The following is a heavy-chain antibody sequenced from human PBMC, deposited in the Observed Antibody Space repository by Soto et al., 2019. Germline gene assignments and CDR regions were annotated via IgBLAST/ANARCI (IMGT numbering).Heavy chain of an antibody. D-gene: IGHD2-8*01. J-gene: IGHJ3*02. CDR1: GFTFSNAW. V-gene: IGHV3-13*01. CDR2: IGTAGDT. CDR3: ARNGLDDAFDI. Sequence: PXXSLRLACAASGFTFSNAWMHWVRQATGKGLEWVSAIGTAGDTYYPGSVKGRFTISRENAKNSLYLQMKSLRAGDTAVYYWARNGLDDAFDIWGQGTMVTVSS.